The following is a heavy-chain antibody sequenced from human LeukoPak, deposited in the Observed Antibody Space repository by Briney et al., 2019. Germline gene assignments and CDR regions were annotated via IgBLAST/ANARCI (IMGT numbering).Heavy chain of an antibody. CDR1: GGSFSGYY. Sequence: SETLSLTCAVYGGSFSGYYWSWIRQPPGKGLEWIGEINHSGSTNYNPSLKSRVTISVDTSKNQFSLKLSSVTAADTAVYYCARSGACYDYVWGSYSSPYYFDYWGQGTLVTVSS. J-gene: IGHJ4*02. V-gene: IGHV4-34*01. D-gene: IGHD3-16*01. CDR3: ARSGACYDYVWGSYSSPYYFDY. CDR2: INHSGST.